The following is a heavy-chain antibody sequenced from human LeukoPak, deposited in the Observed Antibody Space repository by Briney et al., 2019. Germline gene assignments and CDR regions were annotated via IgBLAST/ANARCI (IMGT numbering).Heavy chain of an antibody. Sequence: SETLSLTCAVYGGSFSGYYWSWIRQPPGKGLEWIGEINHSGSTNYNPSLKSRVTISVDTSKNQFSLKLSSVTAADTAVYYCATAGPLGWFDPWGQGTLVTVSS. CDR1: GGSFSGYY. V-gene: IGHV4-34*01. J-gene: IGHJ5*02. CDR3: ATAGPLGWFDP. D-gene: IGHD3-10*01. CDR2: INHSGST.